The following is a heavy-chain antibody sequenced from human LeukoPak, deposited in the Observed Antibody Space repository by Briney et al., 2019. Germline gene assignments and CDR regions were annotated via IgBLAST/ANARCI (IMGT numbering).Heavy chain of an antibody. J-gene: IGHJ5*02. V-gene: IGHV4-61*01. D-gene: IGHD3-9*01. CDR3: ARRVTLTGRNWFDP. CDR2: IYYSGST. CDR1: GGSVSSGSYY. Sequence: SETLSLTCTVSGGSVSSGSYYWSWIRQPPGKGLEWIGYIYYSGSTNYNPSLKSRVTISVDTSKNQFSLKLSSLTAADTAVYYCARRVTLTGRNWFDPWGQGTLVTVSS.